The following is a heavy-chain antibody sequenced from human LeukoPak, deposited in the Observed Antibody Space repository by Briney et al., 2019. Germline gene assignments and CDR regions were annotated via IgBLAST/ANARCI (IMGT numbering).Heavy chain of an antibody. Sequence: PGKSLTLSCVVSGFNFDNFAMHWVRQPLGKGLEWVAVISHDGRTKYYADSMKGRITISRDNSKNTLYLQVNSLRAEDTAVYYCARGGSRRDAFDIWGQGTMVTVSS. D-gene: IGHD1-14*01. CDR3: ARGGSRRDAFDI. V-gene: IGHV3-30*04. J-gene: IGHJ3*02. CDR2: ISHDGRTK. CDR1: GFNFDNFA.